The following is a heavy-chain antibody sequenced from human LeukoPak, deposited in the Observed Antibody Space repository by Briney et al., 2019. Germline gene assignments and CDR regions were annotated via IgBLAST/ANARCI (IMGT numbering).Heavy chain of an antibody. V-gene: IGHV3-30*19. Sequence: GGSLRLSCTASGFSFSRYGMHWVRQAPGKGLEWVAVISYDGSNRYYADSVKGRFTISRDNSKNTLYLQMNSLRAEDTAVYYCARDKEGRDYGDYGWFDPWGQGTLVTVSS. J-gene: IGHJ5*02. CDR1: GFSFSRYG. D-gene: IGHD4-17*01. CDR2: ISYDGSNR. CDR3: ARDKEGRDYGDYGWFDP.